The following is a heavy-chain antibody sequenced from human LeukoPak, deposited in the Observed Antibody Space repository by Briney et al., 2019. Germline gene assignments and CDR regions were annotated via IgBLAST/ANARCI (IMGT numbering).Heavy chain of an antibody. J-gene: IGHJ3*02. CDR1: GGSISSSSYY. CDR3: ARDPLNYYGSGSYYNGDAFDI. CDR2: IYYSGST. Sequence: SETLSLTCTVSGGSISSSSYYWGWIRQPPGKGLEWIGSIYYSGSTYYNPSLKSRVTISVDTSKNQFSLKLSSVTAADTAVYYCARDPLNYYGSGSYYNGDAFDIWGQGTMVTVSS. D-gene: IGHD3-10*01. V-gene: IGHV4-39*07.